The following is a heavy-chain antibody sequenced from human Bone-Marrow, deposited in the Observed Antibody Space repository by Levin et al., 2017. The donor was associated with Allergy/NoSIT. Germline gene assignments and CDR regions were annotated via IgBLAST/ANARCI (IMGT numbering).Heavy chain of an antibody. V-gene: IGHV3-23*01. CDR3: AKDRGFSYGYGFDS. CDR1: GIIFSNHG. Sequence: GESLKISCEARGIIFSNHGMSWVRQAPGKGLEWVASITATGGSYYYAASVKGRFTVSRDNSKNTLFLQMNSLRGDDTAVYYCAKDRGFSYGYGFDSWGQGTLVTVSS. D-gene: IGHD5-18*01. J-gene: IGHJ4*02. CDR2: ITATGGSY.